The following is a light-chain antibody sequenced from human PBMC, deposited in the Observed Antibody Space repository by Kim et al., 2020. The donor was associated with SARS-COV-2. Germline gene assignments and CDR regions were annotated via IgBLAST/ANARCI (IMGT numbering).Light chain of an antibody. CDR1: SSDVGGHNY. CDR3: NSFTSSQTLL. Sequence: QSALTQPASVSGSPGQSITISCTGTSSDVGGHNYVSWYQQHPGKAPKLMIFNVSKRPSGVSNRFSGSKSGKTASLTISGLQAEDEADYYCNSFTSSQTLLFGGGTQLTVL. J-gene: IGLJ2*01. V-gene: IGLV2-14*01. CDR2: NVS.